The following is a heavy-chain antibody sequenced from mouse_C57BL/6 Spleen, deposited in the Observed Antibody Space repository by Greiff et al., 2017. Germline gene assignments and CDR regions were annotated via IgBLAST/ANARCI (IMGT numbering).Heavy chain of an antibody. J-gene: IGHJ2*01. CDR3: TSSMVTAGRGYFDY. CDR2: IDPENGDT. CDR1: GFNIKDDY. Sequence: EVQLQQSGAELVRPGASVKLSCTASGFNIKDDYMHWVKQRPEQGLAWIGWIDPENGDTEYASKFQGKATITADTSSNTAYLQLRSLTSEDTAVYYCTSSMVTAGRGYFDYWGQGTTLTVSS. V-gene: IGHV14-4*01. D-gene: IGHD2-2*01.